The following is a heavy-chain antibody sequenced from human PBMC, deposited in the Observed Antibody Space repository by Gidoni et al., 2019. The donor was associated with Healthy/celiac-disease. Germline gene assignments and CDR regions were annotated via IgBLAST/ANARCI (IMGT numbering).Heavy chain of an antibody. CDR2: ISSSSSTI. Sequence: EVQLVESGGGLVQPGGSLRLSCPASGFTFRRYSMNWLRQAPGKGLEWVSYISSSSSTIYYADSVKGRFTISRDNAKNSLYLQMNSLRAEDTAVYYCARGSDIVVVVAATPSDYWGQGTLVTVSS. CDR1: GFTFRRYS. V-gene: IGHV3-48*04. D-gene: IGHD2-15*01. CDR3: ARGSDIVVVVAATPSDY. J-gene: IGHJ4*02.